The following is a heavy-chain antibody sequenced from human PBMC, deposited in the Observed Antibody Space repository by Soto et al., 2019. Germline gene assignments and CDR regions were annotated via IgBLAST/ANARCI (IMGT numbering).Heavy chain of an antibody. J-gene: IGHJ6*02. D-gene: IGHD6-13*01. Sequence: QVQLVQSGAEVKKPGSSVKVSCRASGGTFSSYAISWVRQAPGQGLEWMGGIIPIFGTANYAQKFQGRVTITADESTSTAYMELSSLRSEDTAVYYCARDLEAAGTDYYGMDVWGQGTTVTVSS. V-gene: IGHV1-69*12. CDR2: IIPIFGTA. CDR1: GGTFSSYA. CDR3: ARDLEAAGTDYYGMDV.